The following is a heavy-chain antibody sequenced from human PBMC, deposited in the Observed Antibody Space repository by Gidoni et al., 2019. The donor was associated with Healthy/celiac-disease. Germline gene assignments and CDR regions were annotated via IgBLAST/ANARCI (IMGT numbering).Heavy chain of an antibody. D-gene: IGHD6-13*01. J-gene: IGHJ4*02. CDR2: SKIKTDGGTT. Sequence: EVQLVESGGGLVKPGGYIRLSCAASGFTFSNAWMSWVRQAPGTGLEWVVRSKIKTDGGTTDYAAPVKGRFTISRDYSKNTLYLQMNSLKTEDTAVYYCTTDTAAASYWGQGTLVTVSS. CDR3: TTDTAAASY. V-gene: IGHV3-15*01. CDR1: GFTFSNAW.